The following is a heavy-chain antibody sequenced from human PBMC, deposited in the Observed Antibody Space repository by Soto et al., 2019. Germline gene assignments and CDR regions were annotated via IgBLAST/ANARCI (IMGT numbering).Heavy chain of an antibody. CDR1: GGSISSSSYY. Sequence: SETLSLTCTVSGGSISSSSYYWGWIRQPPGKGLEWIGSIYYSGSTYYNPSLKSRVTISVDTSKNQFSLKLSSVTAADTAVYYCARKDLYWFDPWGQGTLVTVSS. J-gene: IGHJ5*02. CDR3: ARKDLYWFDP. CDR2: IYYSGST. V-gene: IGHV4-39*07.